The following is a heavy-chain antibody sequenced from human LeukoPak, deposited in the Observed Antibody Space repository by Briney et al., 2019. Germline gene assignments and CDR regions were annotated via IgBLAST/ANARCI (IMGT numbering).Heavy chain of an antibody. CDR1: GYTFTSYG. V-gene: IGHV1-18*01. Sequence: GASVKVSCKASGYTFTSYGISWVRQAPGQGLEWMGWISAYNGNTNYAQKLQGRVTMTTDTSTSTAYMELRSLRSDDTAVYYCASGDFAAPILPSGYWGQGTLVTVSS. J-gene: IGHJ4*02. D-gene: IGHD6-25*01. CDR2: ISAYNGNT. CDR3: ASGDFAAPILPSGY.